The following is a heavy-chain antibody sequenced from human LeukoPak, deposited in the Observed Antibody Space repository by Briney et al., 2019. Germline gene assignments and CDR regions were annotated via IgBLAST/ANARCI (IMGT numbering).Heavy chain of an antibody. CDR1: GLTLSGYW. J-gene: IGHJ4*02. CDR2: INGDASST. CDR3: ARARGNTYGYFEY. Sequence: GGSLRLSCAASGLTLSGYWMHWVRQAPGKGLVWVSRINGDASSTSYADSVKGRFTNSRDSAKSTLYLQMNSLRVEDTAVYYCARARGNTYGYFEYWGQGTLVTVSS. V-gene: IGHV3-74*01. D-gene: IGHD5-18*01.